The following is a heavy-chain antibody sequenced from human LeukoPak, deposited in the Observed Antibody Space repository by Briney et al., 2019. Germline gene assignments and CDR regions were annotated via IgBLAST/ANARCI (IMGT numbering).Heavy chain of an antibody. J-gene: IGHJ6*02. CDR3: ARVNYGDYVGTTYYYYGMDV. Sequence: PSETLSLTCTVSGGSISSYYWSWIRQPPGKGLEWIGYTYYSGSTNYNPSLKSRVTISVDTSKNQFSLKLSSVTAADTAVYYCARVNYGDYVGTTYYYYGMDVWGQGTTVTVSS. CDR2: TYYSGST. D-gene: IGHD4-17*01. CDR1: GGSISSYY. V-gene: IGHV4-59*01.